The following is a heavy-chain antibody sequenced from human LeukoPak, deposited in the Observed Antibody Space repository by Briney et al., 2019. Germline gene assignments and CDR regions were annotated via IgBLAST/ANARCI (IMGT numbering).Heavy chain of an antibody. CDR3: AKVGLTVTTILDYFDY. CDR2: IYSDNT. V-gene: IGHV3-53*01. Sequence: GGSLRLSCTVSGFTVSSNSMSWVRQAPGKGLEWVSFIYSDNTHYSDSVKGRFTISRDNSKNTLYLQMNSLRAEDTAVYYCAKVGLTVTTILDYFDYWGQGTLVTVSS. J-gene: IGHJ4*02. CDR1: GFTVSSNS. D-gene: IGHD4-11*01.